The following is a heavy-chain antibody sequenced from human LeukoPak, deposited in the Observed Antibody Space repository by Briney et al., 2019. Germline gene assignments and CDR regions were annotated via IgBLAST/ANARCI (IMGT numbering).Heavy chain of an antibody. D-gene: IGHD6-13*01. J-gene: IGHJ4*02. V-gene: IGHV3-33*01. Sequence: PGRSLRLSCAASGFTFSSYGMHWVRQAPGKGLEWVAVIWYDGSNKYYADSVKGRFTISRDNSKNTLYLQMNSLRAEDTAVYYCARDGIAAATDYWGQGTLVTVSS. CDR2: IWYDGSNK. CDR1: GFTFSSYG. CDR3: ARDGIAAATDY.